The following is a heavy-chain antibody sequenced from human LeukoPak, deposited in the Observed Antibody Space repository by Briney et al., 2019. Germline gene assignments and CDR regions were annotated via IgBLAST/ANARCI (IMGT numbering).Heavy chain of an antibody. CDR1: GGSIATYY. J-gene: IGHJ4*02. CDR2: IYYNGHT. CDR3: ARDRHWTNDWVFDY. Sequence: PSETLSLTCTFSGGSIATYYWSWIRQPPGKGLEWIGYIYYNGHTDYNASLKSRVTISVHTSKNQFSLKLSSVTAADTAVYYCARDRHWTNDWVFDYWGQGTLVTVSS. V-gene: IGHV4-59*01. D-gene: IGHD1/OR15-1a*01.